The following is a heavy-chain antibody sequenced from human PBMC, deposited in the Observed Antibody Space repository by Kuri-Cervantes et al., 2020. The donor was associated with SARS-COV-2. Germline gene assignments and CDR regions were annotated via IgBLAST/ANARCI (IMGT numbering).Heavy chain of an antibody. CDR2: ISAYNGNT. CDR1: GYTFTSYG. D-gene: IGHD6-13*01. Sequence: ASVKVSCKASGYTFTSYGISWVRQAPGQGLEWMGWISAYNGNTNYAQKLQGRVTMTTDTSTSTAYMELSSLTSEDTAVYYCARVAAAAGPAGEYSFYMDVWGKGTTVTVSS. V-gene: IGHV1-18*01. J-gene: IGHJ6*03. CDR3: ARVAAAAGPAGEYSFYMDV.